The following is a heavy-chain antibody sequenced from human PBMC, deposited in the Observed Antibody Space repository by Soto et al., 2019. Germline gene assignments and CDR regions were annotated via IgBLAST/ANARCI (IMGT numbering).Heavy chain of an antibody. D-gene: IGHD3-3*01. J-gene: IGHJ3*02. Sequence: GGSLRLSCAASGFTFSSYAMHWVRQAPGKGLEWVAVISYDGSNKYYADSVKGRFTISRDNSKNTLYLQMNSLRAEDTAVYYCARAKGDDDFGADAFDIWSQGTMVTVSS. CDR2: ISYDGSNK. CDR1: GFTFSSYA. CDR3: ARAKGDDDFGADAFDI. V-gene: IGHV3-30-3*01.